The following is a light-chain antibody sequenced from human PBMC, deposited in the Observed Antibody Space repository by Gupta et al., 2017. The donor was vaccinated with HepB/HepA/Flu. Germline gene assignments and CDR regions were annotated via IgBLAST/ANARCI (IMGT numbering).Light chain of an antibody. CDR1: SSDVGGYNY. Sequence: QSALTQPASVSGSPGQWITISCTGTSSDVGGYNYVSWYQQHPGKAPQLMIYDVSSRPSGVSNRFSASKSGNTASLTISGHQAEDEADDYCCSYTSSSTRVCGGGTKLTV. CDR3: CSYTSSSTRV. J-gene: IGLJ2*01. V-gene: IGLV2-14*03. CDR2: DVS.